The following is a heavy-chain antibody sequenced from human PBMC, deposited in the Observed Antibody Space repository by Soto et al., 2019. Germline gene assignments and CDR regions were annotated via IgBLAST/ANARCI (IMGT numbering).Heavy chain of an antibody. V-gene: IGHV3-15*01. D-gene: IGHD3-3*01. CDR2: IKSKTDGGTT. J-gene: IGHJ6*02. CDR3: TTDVRVTIFGVVPYYGMDV. CDR1: GFTFSNAW. Sequence: GGSLRLSCAASGFTFSNAWMSWVRQAPGKGLEWVGRIKSKTDGGTTDYAAPVKGRFTISRDDSKNTLYLQMNSLKTEDTAVYYCTTDVRVTIFGVVPYYGMDVWGQGTTVTV.